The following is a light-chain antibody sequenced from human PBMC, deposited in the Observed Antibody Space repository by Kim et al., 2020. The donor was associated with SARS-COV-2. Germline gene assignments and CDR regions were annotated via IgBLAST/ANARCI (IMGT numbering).Light chain of an antibody. V-gene: IGLV2-23*02. CDR1: NSDVGIYNL. CDR2: DVN. J-gene: IGLJ2*01. CDR3: CSYAGRDTFVL. Sequence: QSALTQPASVSGSPGQSITISCSGTNSDVGIYNLVSWFQHHPDKAPKLIIYDVNKRPSGVSARFSGSKSANTASLTISGLQSEDEADYFCCSYAGRDTFVLFGGGTQLTVL.